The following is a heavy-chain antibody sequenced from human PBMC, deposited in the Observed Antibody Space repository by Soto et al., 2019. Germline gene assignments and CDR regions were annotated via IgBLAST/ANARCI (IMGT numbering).Heavy chain of an antibody. CDR3: ARDRGLPRGYCSGGSCYKISPYDYYYYGMDV. Sequence: GGSLRLSCAASGFTFSSYAMHWVRQAPGKGLEWVAVISYDGSNKYYADSVKGRFTISRDNSKNTLYLQMNSLRAEDTAVYYCARDRGLPRGYCSGGSCYKISPYDYYYYGMDVWGQGTTVTVSS. D-gene: IGHD2-15*01. J-gene: IGHJ6*02. CDR2: ISYDGSNK. V-gene: IGHV3-30-3*01. CDR1: GFTFSSYA.